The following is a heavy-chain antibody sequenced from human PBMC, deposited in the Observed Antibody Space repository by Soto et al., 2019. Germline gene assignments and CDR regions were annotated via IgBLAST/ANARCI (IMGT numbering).Heavy chain of an antibody. D-gene: IGHD3-10*01. Sequence: GGSVRLSCVASGFTFSSYNMHWVRQAPGEGLEWVAVISFDGANKFYADSVKGRFTISRDISRDTLYLQMSSLRDEDTAIYYCARDGYNRGGFDYWGPGTLVTVS. CDR2: ISFDGANK. CDR1: GFTFSSYN. CDR3: ARDGYNRGGFDY. J-gene: IGHJ4*02. V-gene: IGHV3-30-3*01.